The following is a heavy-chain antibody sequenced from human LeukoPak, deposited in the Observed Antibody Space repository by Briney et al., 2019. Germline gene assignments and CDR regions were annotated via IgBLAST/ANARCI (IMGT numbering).Heavy chain of an antibody. V-gene: IGHV3-21*01. D-gene: IGHD4-17*01. CDR3: ARADGVFDY. CDR2: ISSSSSYI. Sequence: GGSLRLSCAASGFTFSGSAMHRVRQAPGKGLEWVSSISSSSSYIYYADSVKGRFTISRDNAKNSLYLQMNSLRAEDTAVYYCARADGVFDYWGQGTLVTVSS. CDR1: GFTFSGSA. J-gene: IGHJ4*02.